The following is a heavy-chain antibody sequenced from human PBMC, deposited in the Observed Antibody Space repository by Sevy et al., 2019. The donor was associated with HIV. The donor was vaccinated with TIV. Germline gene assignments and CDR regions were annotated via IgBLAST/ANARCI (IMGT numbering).Heavy chain of an antibody. CDR2: IYRDDDK. CDR1: GFSLSTSGVG. V-gene: IGHV2-5*02. Sequence: SGPTLVNPTQTLTLTCTFSGFSLSTSGVGVGWIRQPPGKALEWLALIYRDDDKRYSPSLKSRLTITKATSRNRVVLKMTNMDPVDTATYYCAPSISAAAGTDWFDPWGQGTLVTVSS. D-gene: IGHD6-13*01. J-gene: IGHJ5*02. CDR3: APSISAAAGTDWFDP.